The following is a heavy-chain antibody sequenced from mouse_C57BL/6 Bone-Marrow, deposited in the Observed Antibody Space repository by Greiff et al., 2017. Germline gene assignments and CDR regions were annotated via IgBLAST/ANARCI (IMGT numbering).Heavy chain of an antibody. J-gene: IGHJ4*01. Sequence: EVKLVESGGGLVKPGGSLKLSCAASGFTFSSYTMSWVRQTPETRLEWVATISGGGGNTYYPDSVKGRFTSSRDNAKNTLYLQMSSLRSEDTALYYCARKGLLGAMDYWGKGTSVTVSS. CDR1: GFTFSSYT. V-gene: IGHV5-9*01. D-gene: IGHD1-1*01. CDR3: ARKGLLGAMDY. CDR2: ISGGGGNT.